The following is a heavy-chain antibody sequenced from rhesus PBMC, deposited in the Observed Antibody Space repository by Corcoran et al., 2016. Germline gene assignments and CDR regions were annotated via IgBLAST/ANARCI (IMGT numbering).Heavy chain of an antibody. V-gene: IGHV4-80*01. CDR1: GGSFRSYW. CDR2: INGYMGST. CDR3: TSPIRYRFDV. D-gene: IGHD3-9*01. Sequence: QVQLQESGPGLVQPSETLSLTCAFFGGSFRSYWWNWIRQPPGKGLEWIGAINGYMGSTDYNPSLRSRVTISRDVSKNQFSLKLTSVTAADTAVYYCTSPIRYRFDVWGPGVLVSVSS. J-gene: IGHJ5-1*01.